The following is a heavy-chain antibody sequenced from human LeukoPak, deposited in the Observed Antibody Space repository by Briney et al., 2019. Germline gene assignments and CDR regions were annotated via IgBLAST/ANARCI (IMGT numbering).Heavy chain of an antibody. Sequence: GASVKVSCKASGGTFSSYAISWVRQAPGQGLEWMGGIIPIFGTANYAQKFQGRVTIAADKSTSTAYMELSSLRSEDTAVYYCARERQQLVTDAFDIWGQGTMVTVSS. CDR3: ARERQQLVTDAFDI. V-gene: IGHV1-69*06. J-gene: IGHJ3*02. D-gene: IGHD6-13*01. CDR2: IIPIFGTA. CDR1: GGTFSSYA.